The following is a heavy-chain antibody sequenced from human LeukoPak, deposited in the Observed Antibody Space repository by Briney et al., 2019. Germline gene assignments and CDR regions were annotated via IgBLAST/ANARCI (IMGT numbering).Heavy chain of an antibody. CDR1: GFTFTRFW. V-gene: IGHV3-7*01. J-gene: IGHJ5*02. CDR2: INPDGTKT. CDR3: ATAPASVDSS. Sequence: PGGSLRLSCAASGFTFTRFWLTWVRQSPGKGLEWVAHINPDGTKTTYVDSVEGRFAISRDNAKNSVFLLMTSLRAEDTAMYYCATAPASVDSSLGQGTLVAVSS. D-gene: IGHD3-3*01.